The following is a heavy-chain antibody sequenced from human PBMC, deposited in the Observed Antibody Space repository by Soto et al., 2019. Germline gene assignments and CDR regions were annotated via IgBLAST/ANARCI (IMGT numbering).Heavy chain of an antibody. D-gene: IGHD2-2*01. V-gene: IGHV1-69*06. CDR2: IIPICGTA. CDR1: GGTFRSHA. CDR3: ARGPKGYCSSTSCFNNWFDP. J-gene: IGHJ5*02. Sequence: QVQLVQSGAEVKKPGSSVKVSCKASGGTFRSHAISWVRQAPGQGLEWMGGIIPICGTANYAQKFQGRVTNTADKSTSTAYMELSSLRSEDTAVYYCARGPKGYCSSTSCFNNWFDPWGQVTLVAVSS.